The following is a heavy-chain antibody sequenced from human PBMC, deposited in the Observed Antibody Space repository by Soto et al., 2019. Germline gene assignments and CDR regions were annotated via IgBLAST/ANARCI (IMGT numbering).Heavy chain of an antibody. CDR3: AGGRGTIFGVVTAYYYYGMDV. Sequence: KTSETLSLTCAVSGGSISSGGYSWSWIRQPPGKGLEWIGYIYHSGSTYYNPSLKSRVTISVDRSKNQFSLKLSSVTAADTAVYYCAGGRGTIFGVVTAYYYYGMDVWGQGTTVTVSS. D-gene: IGHD3-3*01. CDR2: IYHSGST. J-gene: IGHJ6*02. V-gene: IGHV4-30-2*01. CDR1: GGSISSGGYS.